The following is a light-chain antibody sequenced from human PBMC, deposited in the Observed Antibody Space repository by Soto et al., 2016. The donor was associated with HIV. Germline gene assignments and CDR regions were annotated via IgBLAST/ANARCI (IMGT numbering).Light chain of an antibody. V-gene: IGLV3-21*03. Sequence: SYELTQSPSLSVAPGKTATVTCGGNNIGTKSVHWYQQKSGQAPVLVVYDDRDRPSGIPERFSGSNSGNTATLIISRVEAGDEADYFCQVWDNYDHYVFGPGTKVSVL. CDR1: NIGTKS. CDR3: QVWDNYDHYV. CDR2: DDR. J-gene: IGLJ1*01.